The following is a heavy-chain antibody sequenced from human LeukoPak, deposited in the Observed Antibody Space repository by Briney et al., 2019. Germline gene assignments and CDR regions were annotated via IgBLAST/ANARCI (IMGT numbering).Heavy chain of an antibody. CDR2: INPSGSTT. J-gene: IGHJ5*01. CDR3: ARETSDS. CDR1: GYTFTSYF. D-gene: IGHD1-1*01. Sequence: ASVKVSCKASGYTFTSYFMHWVRQAPGQGLEWLGMINPSGSTTTYAQKFQGRVTMTRDTSTSTVYMELSSLRSEDTAVYYCARETSDSWGQATLVTVSS. V-gene: IGHV1-46*01.